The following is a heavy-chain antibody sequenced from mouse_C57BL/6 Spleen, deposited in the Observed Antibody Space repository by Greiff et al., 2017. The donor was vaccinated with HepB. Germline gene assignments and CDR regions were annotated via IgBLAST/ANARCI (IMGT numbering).Heavy chain of an antibody. V-gene: IGHV5-9-1*02. J-gene: IGHJ4*01. CDR3: TRDLGLYAMDY. CDR1: GFTFSSYA. D-gene: IGHD4-1*01. Sequence: EVKLMESGEGLVKPGGSLKLSCAASGFTFSSYAMSWVRQTPEKRLEWVAYISSGGDYIYYADTVKGRFTLPRDNARNTLYLQMSSLKSEDTAMYYCTRDLGLYAMDYWGQGTSVTVSS. CDR2: ISSGGDYI.